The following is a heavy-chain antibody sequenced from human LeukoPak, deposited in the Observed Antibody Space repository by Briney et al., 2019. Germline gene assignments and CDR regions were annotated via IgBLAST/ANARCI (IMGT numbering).Heavy chain of an antibody. V-gene: IGHV3-73*01. CDR1: GFIFSDSA. J-gene: IGHJ4*02. CDR2: IRSKTNNYAT. D-gene: IGHD2-21*02. Sequence: GGSLRLSCAASGFIFSDSAMHWVRQASGKGLEWVGRIRSKTNNYATTYAASVKGRFTISRDDSKNTAYLQMNCLKIEDTAVYYCTRPCAGDCTDNYWGQGTLVTVSS. CDR3: TRPCAGDCTDNY.